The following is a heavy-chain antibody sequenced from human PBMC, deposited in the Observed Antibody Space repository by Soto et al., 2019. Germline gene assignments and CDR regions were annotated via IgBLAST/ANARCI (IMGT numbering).Heavy chain of an antibody. J-gene: IGHJ4*02. V-gene: IGHV4-59*01. Sequence: PSETLSLTFSVSGVSISSYFWSWILQAPGGVLEWIGYTYHRGSTNYSPSLKSRVAISLDTSENQFSLKVNSVTAADTAVYYCARIGGYHGPHDYWGQRTPDTVSS. CDR2: TYHRGST. CDR1: GVSISSYF. D-gene: IGHD6-25*01. CDR3: ARIGGYHGPHDY.